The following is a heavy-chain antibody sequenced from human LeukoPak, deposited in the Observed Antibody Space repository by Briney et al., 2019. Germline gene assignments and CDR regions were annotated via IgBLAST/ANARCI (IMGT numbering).Heavy chain of an antibody. J-gene: IGHJ4*02. D-gene: IGHD6-13*01. CDR1: GFTFSSYS. Sequence: GESLTLSCAASGFTFSSYSMNWVRHVPGKALEWVSYISSGSESSTYYADSVKGRFTISRDNAKNSLYLQMNSLRDEDTAVYYCAREYSSSYYFDYWGQGTLVTVSS. CDR2: ISSGSESST. V-gene: IGHV3-48*02. CDR3: AREYSSSYYFDY.